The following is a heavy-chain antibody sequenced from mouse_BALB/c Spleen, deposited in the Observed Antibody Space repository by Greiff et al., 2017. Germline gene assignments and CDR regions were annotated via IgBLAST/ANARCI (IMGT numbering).Heavy chain of an antibody. CDR3: AGYDGYAMDY. J-gene: IGHJ4*01. CDR2: ISYDGSN. CDR1: GYSITSGYY. D-gene: IGHD2-14*01. Sequence: DVQLQESGPGLVKPSQSLSLTCSVTGYSITSGYYWNWIRQFPGNKLEWMGYISYDGSNNYNPSLKNRISITRDTSKNQFFLKLNSVTTEDTATYYCAGYDGYAMDYWGQGTSVTVSS. V-gene: IGHV3-6*02.